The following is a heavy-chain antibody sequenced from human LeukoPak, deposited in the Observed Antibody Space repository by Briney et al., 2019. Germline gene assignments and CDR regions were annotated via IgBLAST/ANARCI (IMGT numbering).Heavy chain of an antibody. Sequence: GRSLRLSCAASGFTFSSYGMHWVRQAPGKGLEWMALISYDGSIKYYADSVKGRFTISRDNSKNTLYLQMNSLRAEDTAVYYCAKDGPNSWFGEATLGQGTLVTVSS. CDR1: GFTFSSYG. CDR2: ISYDGSIK. J-gene: IGHJ5*02. V-gene: IGHV3-30*18. CDR3: AKDGPNSWFGEAT. D-gene: IGHD3-10*01.